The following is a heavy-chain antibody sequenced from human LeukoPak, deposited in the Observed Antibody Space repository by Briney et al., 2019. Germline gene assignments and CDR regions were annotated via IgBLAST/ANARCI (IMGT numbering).Heavy chain of an antibody. J-gene: IGHJ4*02. Sequence: PGGSLRLSCAASGFTCNIYAVHWFRQDPCKGRATVAVISYDGTNKYYADSVKGRFTISRDNSKNTLYLQMNSLRAEDTAVYYCATLTANNPSYFDYWGQGTLVTVSS. CDR2: ISYDGTNK. CDR3: ATLTANNPSYFDY. V-gene: IGHV3-30*04. CDR1: GFTCNIYA. D-gene: IGHD5-18*01.